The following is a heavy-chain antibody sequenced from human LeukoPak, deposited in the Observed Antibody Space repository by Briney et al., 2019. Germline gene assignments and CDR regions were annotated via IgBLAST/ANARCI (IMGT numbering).Heavy chain of an antibody. CDR1: GGSISSSSYY. V-gene: IGHV4-39*01. Sequence: PSETLSLTCTVSGGSISSSSYYWGWIRQPPGKGLEWIGSIYYSRSTSYNPSLKSRVTISVDTSKNQFSLKLSSVTAADTAVYYCARGITMIAVVIHDWYFDLWGRGTLVTVSS. CDR3: ARGITMIAVVIHDWYFDL. CDR2: IYYSRST. J-gene: IGHJ2*01. D-gene: IGHD3-22*01.